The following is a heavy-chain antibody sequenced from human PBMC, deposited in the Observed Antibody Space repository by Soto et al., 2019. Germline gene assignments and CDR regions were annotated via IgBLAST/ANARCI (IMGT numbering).Heavy chain of an antibody. CDR3: ARLGFGREFDY. D-gene: IGHD1-26*01. V-gene: IGHV4-39*01. CDR1: GGSISSSSYY. CDR2: IYYSGST. J-gene: IGHJ4*02. Sequence: SETLSLTCTVSGGSISSSSYYWGWIRQPPGKGLEWIGSIYYSGSTYYNPSLKSRVTISVDTSKNQFSLKLSSVTAADTAVYYCARLGFGREFDYWGQGTLVTVSS.